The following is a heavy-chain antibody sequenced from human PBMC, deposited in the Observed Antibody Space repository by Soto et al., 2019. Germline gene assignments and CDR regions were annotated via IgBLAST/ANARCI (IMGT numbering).Heavy chain of an antibody. CDR1: GGSISSGGYS. V-gene: IGHV4-30-2*02. J-gene: IGHJ4*02. Sequence: TSETLSLTCAVSGGSISSGGYSWSWIRQPPGKGLEWIGYMYHSGSTYYNPSLKSRVTISIDRSKNQFSLKLSSVTAADTAVYYCASLLHSSFSDYWGQGTLVTVSS. D-gene: IGHD6-6*01. CDR3: ASLLHSSFSDY. CDR2: MYHSGST.